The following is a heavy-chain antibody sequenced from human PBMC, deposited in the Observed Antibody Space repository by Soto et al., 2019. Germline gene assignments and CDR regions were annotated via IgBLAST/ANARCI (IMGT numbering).Heavy chain of an antibody. CDR3: ARDVFCGGAPACPDMDV. J-gene: IGHJ6*02. CDR1: GYTFSGYS. D-gene: IGHD2-21*01. V-gene: IGHV1-18*04. Sequence: GASVKVSCKASGYTFSGYSITCVRQAPGQVLEWMGRISGYNGNTNYARTLRGRLTLTTDTSTSTAYMELRSLTSDDTAVYYCARDVFCGGAPACPDMDVWGQGTTVTVSS. CDR2: ISGYNGNT.